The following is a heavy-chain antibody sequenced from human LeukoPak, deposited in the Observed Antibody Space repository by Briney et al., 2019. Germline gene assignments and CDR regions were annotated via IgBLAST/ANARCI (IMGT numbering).Heavy chain of an antibody. CDR2: ISSSGSTI. D-gene: IGHD2-2*02. Sequence: GGSLRLSCAASGFTFSDYYMSWIRQAPGKGLEWVSYISSSGSTIYYADSVKGRFTISRDNAKNSLYLQMNSLRAEDTAVYYCARDAKDIVVVPAAIGYWGQGTLVTVSS. CDR3: ARDAKDIVVVPAAIGY. J-gene: IGHJ4*02. CDR1: GFTFSDYY. V-gene: IGHV3-11*04.